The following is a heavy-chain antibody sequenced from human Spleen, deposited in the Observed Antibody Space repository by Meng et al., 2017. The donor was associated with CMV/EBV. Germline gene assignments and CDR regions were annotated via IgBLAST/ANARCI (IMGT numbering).Heavy chain of an antibody. J-gene: IGHJ6*02. Sequence: ASVKDSCKASGYTFTGYYMHWVRQAPGQGLEWMGWISPDSGATNYAHKFQGRVTTNRDKAITAVYMEVSILTSDDTAIYYCLITAWYSNGIVVWGPGTTVTVSS. D-gene: IGHD3-22*01. CDR3: LITAWYSNGIVV. V-gene: IGHV1-2*07. CDR1: GYTFTGYY. CDR2: ISPDSGAT.